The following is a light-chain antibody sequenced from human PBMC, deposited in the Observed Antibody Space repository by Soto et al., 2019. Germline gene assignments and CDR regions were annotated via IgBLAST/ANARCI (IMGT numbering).Light chain of an antibody. CDR1: QSLGRY. Sequence: DIVLTQSPDTLSLSPGESATLSCRASQSLGRYLAWYQQKPGQAPRLLIYGASSRATGIPDRFSGSGSGTDFTLTISRLEPEDFAVYYCQQYGSSGTFGQGTKVDIK. CDR3: QQYGSSGT. V-gene: IGKV3-20*01. J-gene: IGKJ1*01. CDR2: GAS.